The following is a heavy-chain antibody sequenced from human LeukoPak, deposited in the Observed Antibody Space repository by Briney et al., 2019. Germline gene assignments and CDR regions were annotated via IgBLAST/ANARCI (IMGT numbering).Heavy chain of an antibody. CDR3: ARPHCSSTSCYEYYYYGMDV. CDR2: IIPIFGTA. CDR1: GGTFSSYA. D-gene: IGHD2-2*01. Sequence: ASVTVSCTASGGTFSSYAISWVRQAPGQGLEWMGGIIPIFGTANYAQKFQGRVTITADESTSTAYMELSSLRSEDTAVYYCARPHCSSTSCYEYYYYGMDVWGQGTTVTVSS. V-gene: IGHV1-69*13. J-gene: IGHJ6*02.